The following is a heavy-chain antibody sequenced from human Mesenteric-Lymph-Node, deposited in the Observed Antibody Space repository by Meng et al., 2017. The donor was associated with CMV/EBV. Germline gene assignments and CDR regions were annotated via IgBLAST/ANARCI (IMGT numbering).Heavy chain of an antibody. CDR3: TRRWTGYYVY. J-gene: IGHJ4*02. D-gene: IGHD3/OR15-3a*01. Sequence: LTCAVCGDSSSSSKWWTWVRQPPGEGLEWIGEIHHNGSTNYNPSLKSRVTMSLDKSRNHFSLKLNSVTAADTAVYYCTRRWTGYYVYWGQGTLVTVSS. CDR1: GDSSSSSKW. CDR2: IHHNGST. V-gene: IGHV4-4*02.